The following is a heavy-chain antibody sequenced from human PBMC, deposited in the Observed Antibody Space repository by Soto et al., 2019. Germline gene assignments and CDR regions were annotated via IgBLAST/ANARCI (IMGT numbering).Heavy chain of an antibody. CDR3: ATEPYDYVWGSYRYTPFY. CDR1: GGTFSSYA. CDR2: IIPIFGTA. V-gene: IGHV1-69*13. D-gene: IGHD3-16*02. Sequence: VASVKVSCKASGGTFSSYAISWVRQAPGQGLEWMGGIIPIFGTANYAQKFQGRVTITADESTSTAYMELSSLRSEDTAVYYCATEPYDYVWGSYRYTPFYWGQGTQVTVSS. J-gene: IGHJ4*02.